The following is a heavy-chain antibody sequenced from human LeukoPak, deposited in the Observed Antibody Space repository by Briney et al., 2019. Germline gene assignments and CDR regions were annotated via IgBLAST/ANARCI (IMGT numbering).Heavy chain of an antibody. D-gene: IGHD3-22*01. V-gene: IGHV1-2*02. CDR1: GYTFTGYY. CDR2: INPNSGGT. CDR3: ASIYYCDSSGYFKGNDAFDI. J-gene: IGHJ3*02. Sequence: ASVTVSCTASGYTFTGYYMHWVRQAPGQGLEWMGWINPNSGGTNYAQKFQGRVTMTRDTSISTAYMELSRLRSDDTAVYYCASIYYCDSSGYFKGNDAFDIWGQGTMVTVSS.